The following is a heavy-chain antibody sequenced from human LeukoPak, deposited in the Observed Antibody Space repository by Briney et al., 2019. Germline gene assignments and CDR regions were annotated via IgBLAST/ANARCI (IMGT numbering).Heavy chain of an antibody. J-gene: IGHJ4*02. CDR1: GFTISSDW. CDR3: ARSTAGLDH. Sequence: GGSLRLSCAVSGFTISSDWMGWVRQAPEKGLEWVANINNDGSEKYYVDSVKGRFTISRDNAKNSLFLQMNSLRVEDTAVYYCARSTAGLDHWGQGTLVAVSS. CDR2: INNDGSEK. V-gene: IGHV3-7*01. D-gene: IGHD5-18*01.